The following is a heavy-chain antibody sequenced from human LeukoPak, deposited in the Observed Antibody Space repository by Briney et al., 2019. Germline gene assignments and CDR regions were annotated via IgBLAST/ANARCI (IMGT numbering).Heavy chain of an antibody. J-gene: IGHJ5*02. Sequence: PGRSLRLSCAAPGIPLSSFGMHWLRQAPGKGLEWVAFIWYDGSNKYYADSVKGRFTISRDNSKNTLYLQMNSLTAEDTAVYYCARDGTVTAGPFDPWGGGTLVTVSS. V-gene: IGHV3-33*01. CDR3: ARDGTVTAGPFDP. D-gene: IGHD4-17*01. CDR1: GIPLSSFG. CDR2: IWYDGSNK.